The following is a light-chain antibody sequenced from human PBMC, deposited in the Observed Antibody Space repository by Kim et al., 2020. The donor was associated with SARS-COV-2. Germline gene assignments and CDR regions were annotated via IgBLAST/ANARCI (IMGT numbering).Light chain of an antibody. CDR1: SSNIGAGYD. CDR3: QSYDSSLSGPVV. J-gene: IGLJ2*01. Sequence: GTISCTGSSSNIGAGYDVHWYQQLPGTAPKLLIYGNSNRPSGVPDRFSGSKSGTSASLAITGLQAEDEADYYCQSYDSSLSGPVVFGGGTQLTVL. CDR2: GNS. V-gene: IGLV1-40*01.